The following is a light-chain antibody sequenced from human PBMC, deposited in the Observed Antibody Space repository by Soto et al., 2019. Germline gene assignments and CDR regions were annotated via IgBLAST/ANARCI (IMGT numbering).Light chain of an antibody. Sequence: QPALTQPASVSGSPGRSITISCTGTSSDVGGYNYVSWYQQHPGKAPKLMIYDVSNRPSGVSNRFSGSKSGNTASLTISGLQAEDEADYYCNSYTSSSTYVFGTGTKVTVL. CDR3: NSYTSSSTYV. CDR2: DVS. V-gene: IGLV2-14*01. CDR1: SSDVGGYNY. J-gene: IGLJ1*01.